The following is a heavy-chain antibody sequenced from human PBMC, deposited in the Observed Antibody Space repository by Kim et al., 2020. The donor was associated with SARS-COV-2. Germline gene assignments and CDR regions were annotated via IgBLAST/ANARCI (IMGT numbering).Heavy chain of an antibody. CDR2: ISSNSASI. CDR3: TTQLFSVAENY. Sequence: GGSLILSCAASGFSFSSYKMNWVRQAPGKGLEWVSVISSNSASIYYADSVKGRFTISRDNTKNSLYLQMNSLRVEDTAVYYCTTQLFSVAENYWGQGTLLAVSA. D-gene: IGHD6-19*01. CDR1: GFSFSSYK. V-gene: IGHV3-21*01. J-gene: IGHJ4*02.